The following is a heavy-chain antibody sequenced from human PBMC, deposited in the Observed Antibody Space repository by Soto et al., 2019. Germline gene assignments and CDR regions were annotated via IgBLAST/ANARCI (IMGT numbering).Heavy chain of an antibody. V-gene: IGHV3-30*18. CDR1: GFTFSSYG. D-gene: IGHD6-6*01. J-gene: IGHJ4*02. CDR3: AKISPGDSSRPYFDY. CDR2: ISYDGSNE. Sequence: HPGGSLRLSCAASGFTFSSYGMHWVRQAPGKGLEWVAVISYDGSNEYYADSVKGRFTISRDNSKNTLYLQMNSLRAEDTAVYYCAKISPGDSSRPYFDYWGQGTLVTVSS.